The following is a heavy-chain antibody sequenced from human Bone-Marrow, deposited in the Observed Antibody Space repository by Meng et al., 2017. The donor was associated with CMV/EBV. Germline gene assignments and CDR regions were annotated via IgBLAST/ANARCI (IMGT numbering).Heavy chain of an antibody. CDR2: IYYSEST. Sequence: CHGSGGSSSSRSYHWGWIRQPPGKGLEWIRSIYYSESTYYNPSLKSRVTISVDTSKNQFSLKLSSVTAADTAVYYCARQESGSYSYWGQGTLVTVSS. CDR3: ARQESGSYSY. J-gene: IGHJ4*02. D-gene: IGHD1-26*01. CDR1: GGSSSSRSYH. V-gene: IGHV4-39*01.